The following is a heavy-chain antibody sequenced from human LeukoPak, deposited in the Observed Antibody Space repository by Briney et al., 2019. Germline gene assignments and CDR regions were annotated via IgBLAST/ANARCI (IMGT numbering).Heavy chain of an antibody. Sequence: KPSETLSLTCYVSGDSISSSYFWGWIRPPPGTGLEWIGSISHSENTFYNPSLKRRVTISVDTSKNQFSLKLSSVTAADTAVYYCARGLRQLVRSWHYWGQGTLVTVSS. CDR3: ARGLRQLVRSWHY. CDR2: ISHSENT. D-gene: IGHD6-6*01. CDR1: GDSISSSYF. V-gene: IGHV4-38-2*02. J-gene: IGHJ4*02.